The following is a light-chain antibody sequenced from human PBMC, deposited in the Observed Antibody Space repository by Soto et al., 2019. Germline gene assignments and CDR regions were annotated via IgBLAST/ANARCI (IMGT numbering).Light chain of an antibody. V-gene: IGKV3-15*01. CDR1: QSVSSN. J-gene: IGKJ1*01. CDR3: QQYNNWPPAT. CDR2: GAS. Sequence: EIVMTQSPATLSVSPGERATLSCRASQSVSSNLAWYQQKPGQAPRLLIYGASTRATGIPARFSGSGSGTDFTLTISRLEPEDFAVYYCQQYNNWPPATFGQGTKVDI.